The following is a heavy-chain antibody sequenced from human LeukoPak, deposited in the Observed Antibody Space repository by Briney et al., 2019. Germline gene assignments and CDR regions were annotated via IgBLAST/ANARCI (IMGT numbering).Heavy chain of an antibody. V-gene: IGHV3-30-3*01. CDR3: AREGISNVLYYYYMDV. J-gene: IGHJ6*03. CDR2: ISYDGSNK. Sequence: PGRSLRLSCAASGFTFSSYAMHWVRQAPGKGLEWVAVISYDGSNKYYADSVKGRFTISRDNSKNTLYLQMNSLRAEDTAVYYCAREGISNVLYYYYMDVWGKGTTVTVSS. D-gene: IGHD2-8*01. CDR1: GFTFSSYA.